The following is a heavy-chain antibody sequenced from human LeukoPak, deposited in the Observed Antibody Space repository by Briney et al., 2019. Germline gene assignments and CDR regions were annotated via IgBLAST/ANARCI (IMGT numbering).Heavy chain of an antibody. Sequence: GASVTVSCTASGYTFTSYAVHWVRQAPGQRLEWMGWINTDNGNTKYSQKLQGRVTMTTDTSTSTAYMELRSLRSDDTAVYYCARFERWTGTVYLDYWGQGTLVTVSS. CDR1: GYTFTSYA. CDR3: ARFERWTGTVYLDY. CDR2: INTDNGNT. V-gene: IGHV1-3*04. J-gene: IGHJ4*02. D-gene: IGHD3/OR15-3a*01.